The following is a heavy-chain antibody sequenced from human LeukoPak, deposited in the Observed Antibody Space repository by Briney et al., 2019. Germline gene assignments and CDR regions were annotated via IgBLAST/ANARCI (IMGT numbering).Heavy chain of an antibody. CDR2: ISWNSGSI. CDR1: GFTFDDYA. CDR3: AKDATRYYYDSLGDY. V-gene: IGHV3-9*01. J-gene: IGHJ4*02. Sequence: GGSLRLSCAASGFTFDDYAMHWVRQAPGKGLEWVPGISWNSGSIGYADSVKGRFTISRDNAKNSLYLQMNSLRAEDTALYYCAKDATRYYYDSLGDYWGQGTLVTVSS. D-gene: IGHD3-22*01.